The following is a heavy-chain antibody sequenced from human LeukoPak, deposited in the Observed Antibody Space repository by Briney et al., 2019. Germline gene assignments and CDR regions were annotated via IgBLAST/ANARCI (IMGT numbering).Heavy chain of an antibody. CDR2: ISSSGSTI. V-gene: IGHV3-11*01. J-gene: IGHJ4*01. CDR3: GRDYGGGSSSDY. Sequence: GGSLRLSCAASGFTFSDYYMSWIRQAPGKGLEWVSYISSSGSTIYYAYSVSGRITISSDTTKKSLYLQMNSLGAEATAVYCCGRDYGGGSSSDYWGQGTLVTVSS. D-gene: IGHD3-10*01. CDR1: GFTFSDYY.